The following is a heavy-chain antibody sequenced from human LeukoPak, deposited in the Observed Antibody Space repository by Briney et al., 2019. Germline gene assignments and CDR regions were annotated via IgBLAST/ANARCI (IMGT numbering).Heavy chain of an antibody. J-gene: IGHJ4*02. V-gene: IGHV3-21*01. CDR1: GFTFSSYS. D-gene: IGHD3-10*01. Sequence: KPGGSLRLSCAASGFTFSSYSMNWVRQAPGKGLEWVSSISSSSSYIYYADSVKGRFTISRDNAKNSLYLQMNSLRAEDTAVYYCARDLDVWFGELLPSTPPAYWGQGTLVTVSS. CDR3: ARDLDVWFGELLPSTPPAY. CDR2: ISSSSSYI.